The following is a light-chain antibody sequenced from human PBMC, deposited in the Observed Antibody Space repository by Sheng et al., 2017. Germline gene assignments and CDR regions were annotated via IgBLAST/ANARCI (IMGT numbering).Light chain of an antibody. CDR1: QNVVNNY. CDR2: DAS. Sequence: EIVLTQSPATLSLSPGERATLSCRASQNVVNNYLAWYQHRPGQAPRLLIYDASNRATGVPARFSGSGSATDFTLIISSLEPEDSAVYYCHHRSNWPPGLTFGGGTKVEIK. V-gene: IGKV3-11*01. CDR3: HHRSNWPPGLT. J-gene: IGKJ4*01.